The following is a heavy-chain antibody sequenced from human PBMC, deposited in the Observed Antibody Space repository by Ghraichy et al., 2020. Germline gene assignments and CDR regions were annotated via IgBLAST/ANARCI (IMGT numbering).Heavy chain of an antibody. V-gene: IGHV3-23*01. D-gene: IGHD4-17*01. Sequence: GGSLRLSCAASGFTFSSYAMTWVRQAPGKGLEWVSAITGNGHTTYNTASVEGRFTISRDNSQNTMNLEMNSLRAEDTAVYYCAKDPNGDYVGAFDSWGQGTMVTVSS. CDR3: AKDPNGDYVGAFDS. CDR2: ITGNGHTT. J-gene: IGHJ3*02. CDR1: GFTFSSYA.